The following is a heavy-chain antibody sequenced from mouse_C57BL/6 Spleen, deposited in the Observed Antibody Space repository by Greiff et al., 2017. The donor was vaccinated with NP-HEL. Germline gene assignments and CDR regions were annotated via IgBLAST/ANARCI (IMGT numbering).Heavy chain of an antibody. D-gene: IGHD2-3*01. J-gene: IGHJ3*01. CDR2: IYPGDGDT. Sequence: QVQLQQSGPELVKPGASVKISCKASGYAFSSSWMNWVKQRPGKGLEWMGRIYPGDGDTNYNGKFKGKATLTADKSSSTAYMQLSSLTSEDSAVYFCAREGLLSYWGQGTLVTVSA. CDR1: GYAFSSSW. V-gene: IGHV1-82*01. CDR3: AREGLLSY.